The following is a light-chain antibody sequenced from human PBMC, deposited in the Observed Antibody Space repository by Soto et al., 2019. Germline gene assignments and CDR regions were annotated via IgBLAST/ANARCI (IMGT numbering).Light chain of an antibody. V-gene: IGKV1-5*01. CDR2: DVS. CDR1: QSINNL. J-gene: IGKJ1*01. CDR3: QQYNSYSPWT. Sequence: DVQMTQSPSTLSASVGDRVTITCRASQSINNLLAWYQQKPGKAPKFLIYDVSTLESGVPSRFSGSGSGTQFTLTNGSLQPDDFATYYCQQYNSYSPWTFGQGTKV.